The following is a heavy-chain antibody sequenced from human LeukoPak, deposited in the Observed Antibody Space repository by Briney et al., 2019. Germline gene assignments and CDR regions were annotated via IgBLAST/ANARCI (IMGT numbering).Heavy chain of an antibody. V-gene: IGHV3-74*01. Sequence: GGSLRLSCAASGFTLSNHWMHWVRQAPGKGLVWVSRISGDEIWTSYADSVKGRFIISRDNAMDTLYLQMNSLRTEDTAVYYCAREYNSGPKQTDAFDIWGQGTMVTVSS. CDR1: GFTLSNHW. CDR2: ISGDEIWT. D-gene: IGHD3-22*01. CDR3: AREYNSGPKQTDAFDI. J-gene: IGHJ3*02.